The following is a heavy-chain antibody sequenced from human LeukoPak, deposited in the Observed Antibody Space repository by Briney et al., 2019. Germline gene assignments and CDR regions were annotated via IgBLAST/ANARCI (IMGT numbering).Heavy chain of an antibody. D-gene: IGHD5-18*01. J-gene: IGHJ4*02. Sequence: GGSLRLSCAASGFTVSSNYMSWVRQAPGKGLEWVSVIYSGGSTYYADSVKGRFTISRDNSKNTLYLQMNSLRAEDTAVYYCASTDTAMAPFDYWGQGTLGTVSS. CDR3: ASTDTAMAPFDY. CDR1: GFTVSSNY. CDR2: IYSGGST. V-gene: IGHV3-53*01.